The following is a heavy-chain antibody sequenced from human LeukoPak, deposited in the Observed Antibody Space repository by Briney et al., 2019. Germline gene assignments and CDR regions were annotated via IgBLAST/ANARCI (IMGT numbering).Heavy chain of an antibody. V-gene: IGHV3-33*01. CDR1: GFTFSSYG. D-gene: IGHD5-18*01. CDR3: ARGGGYSYGYGDYFDY. J-gene: IGHJ4*02. CDR2: IWYDGSNK. Sequence: GGSLRLSCAASGFTFSSYGMHWVRQAPGKGLEWVAVIWYDGSNKYYADSVKGRFTISRDNSKNTLYLQMNSLRAEDTAVYYCARGGGYSYGYGDYFDYWGQGTLVTVSS.